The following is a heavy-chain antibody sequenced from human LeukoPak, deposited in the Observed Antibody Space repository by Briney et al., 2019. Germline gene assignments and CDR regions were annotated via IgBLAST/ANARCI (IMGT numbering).Heavy chain of an antibody. D-gene: IGHD3-10*01. CDR3: ARGFLGIYYYGSGSYSWFDP. V-gene: IGHV4-34*01. CDR1: GGSFSGYY. CDR2: INHSGST. J-gene: IGHJ5*02. Sequence: SETLSLTCAVYGGSFSGYYWSWIRQPPGKGLEWIGEINHSGSTNYNPSLKSRVTISVDTSKNQCSLKLSSVTAADTAVYYCARGFLGIYYYGSGSYSWFDPWGQGTLVTVSS.